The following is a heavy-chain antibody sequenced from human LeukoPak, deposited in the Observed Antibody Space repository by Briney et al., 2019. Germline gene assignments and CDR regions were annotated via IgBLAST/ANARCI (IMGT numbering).Heavy chain of an antibody. CDR3: ARDCGDWDAFDI. V-gene: IGHV1-2*02. CDR1: GYTFTGYY. CDR2: INPNSGGT. Sequence: ASVKVSCKASGYTFTGYYIHWLRQAPGQGLEWMGWINPNSGGTNYAQKFQGRVTMTRDTSISTAYVELSRLRSDDTAVYYCARDCGDWDAFDIWGQGTMVTVSS. D-gene: IGHD2-21*02. J-gene: IGHJ3*02.